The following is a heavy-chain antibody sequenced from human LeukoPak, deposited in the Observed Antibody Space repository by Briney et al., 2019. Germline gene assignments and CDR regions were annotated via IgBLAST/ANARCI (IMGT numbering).Heavy chain of an antibody. V-gene: IGHV1-2*02. J-gene: IGHJ4*02. CDR3: ARNLQQLPSHGGFDY. D-gene: IGHD6-13*01. Sequence: ASVKVSCKASGYTFTGYYMHWVRQAPGQGLEWMGWINPNSGGTNYAQKLQGRVTMTTDTSTSTAYMELRSLRSDDTAVYYCARNLQQLPSHGGFDYWGQGTLVTVSS. CDR1: GYTFTGYY. CDR2: INPNSGGT.